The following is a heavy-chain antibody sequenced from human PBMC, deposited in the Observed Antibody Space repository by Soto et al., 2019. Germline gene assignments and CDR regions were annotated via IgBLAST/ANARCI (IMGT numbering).Heavy chain of an antibody. CDR3: AREDYCRGDCTFDS. Sequence: GGSLRLSCAASGFTVSSYAMSWVRQAPGKGLEWVSAISGSGGSTYYADSVKGRVTIARDSSKNTLYLQMNSLRAEDTAVYYCAREDYCRGDCTFDSSRQGTLVTVSA. V-gene: IGHV3-23*01. CDR1: GFTVSSYA. CDR2: ISGSGGST. J-gene: IGHJ4*02. D-gene: IGHD2-21*02.